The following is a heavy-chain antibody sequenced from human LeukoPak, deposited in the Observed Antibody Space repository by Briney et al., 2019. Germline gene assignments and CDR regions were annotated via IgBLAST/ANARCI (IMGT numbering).Heavy chain of an antibody. D-gene: IGHD6-13*01. CDR3: ARDYEQQLGYYYYDCKDV. J-gene: IGHJ6*03. CDR1: GFTVSSNY. Sequence: LAGGSLRLSCAASGFTVSSNYMSWVRQAPGKGLEWVSVIYSGGSTYYADSVKGRFTISRDNSKNTLYLQMNSLRAEDTAVYYCARDYEQQLGYYYYDCKDVWGNGATLTISS. CDR2: IYSGGST. V-gene: IGHV3-53*01.